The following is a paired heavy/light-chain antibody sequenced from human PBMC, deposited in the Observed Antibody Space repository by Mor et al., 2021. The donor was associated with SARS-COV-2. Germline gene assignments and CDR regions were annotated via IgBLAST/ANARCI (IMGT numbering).Heavy chain of an antibody. Sequence: QLHLQESGSGLVKPSQTLSLTCAVSGGSISSGSYSWSWIRQPPGKGLEWIGYIYHSGSTYYNPSLKSPVTMSVDRSKNHFSLKLGSVTAADTAVYYCAREDGDYGQYYFDYWGQGTLVTVSS. CDR2: IYHSGST. V-gene: IGHV4-30-2*01. CDR3: AREDGDYGQYYFDY. D-gene: IGHD4-17*01. CDR1: GGSISSGSYS. J-gene: IGHJ4*02.
Light chain of an antibody. CDR2: GNS. J-gene: IGLJ2*01. V-gene: IGLV1-40*01. CDR1: SSNIGAGYD. Sequence: QSVLTQPPSVSGAPGQRVTISCTGSSSNIGAGYDVHWYQQLPGRAPKLLIYGNSNRPSGVPDRFAGSKSGTSASLAITGLQAEDEADYYCQSHDKSLSARVFGGGTKLTVL. CDR3: QSHDKSLSARV.